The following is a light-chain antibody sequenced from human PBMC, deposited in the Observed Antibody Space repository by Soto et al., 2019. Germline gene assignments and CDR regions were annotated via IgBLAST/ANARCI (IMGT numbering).Light chain of an antibody. J-gene: IGKJ1*01. V-gene: IGKV1-27*01. Sequence: DIRMTQSPSSLSASVGDRVTITCQASQDISNYLAWYQQKPGKVPKLLIYAASTLQSGVPSRFSGSGSGTEFTLTISSLQADDFATYYCQQYNTYSWAFGQGTKVDIK. CDR2: AAS. CDR3: QQYNTYSWA. CDR1: QDISNY.